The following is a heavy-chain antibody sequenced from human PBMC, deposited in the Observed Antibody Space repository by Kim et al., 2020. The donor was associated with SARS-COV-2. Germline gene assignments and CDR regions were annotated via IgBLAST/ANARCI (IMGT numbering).Heavy chain of an antibody. D-gene: IGHD1-26*01. CDR2: IYSGGST. J-gene: IGHJ6*03. CDR1: GFTVSSNY. V-gene: IGHV3-66*01. CDR3: ARGPRKDSGSYHYYYYYYMDV. Sequence: GGSLRLSCAASGFTVSSNYMSWVRQAPGKGLEWVSVIYSGGSTYYADSVKGRFTISRDNSKNTLYLQMNSLRAEDTAVYYCARGPRKDSGSYHYYYYYYMDVWGKGTTVTVSS.